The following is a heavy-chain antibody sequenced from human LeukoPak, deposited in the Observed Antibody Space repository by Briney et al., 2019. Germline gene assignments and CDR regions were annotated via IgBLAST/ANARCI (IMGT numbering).Heavy chain of an antibody. J-gene: IGHJ6*03. CDR1: GFTFSSYA. Sequence: GGSLRLSCAASGFTFSSYAMSWVRQAPGKGLEWVSGILDSGYSTYYANSVKGRFTISRDNSNNTLYLQMNSLRAEDTAVYYCAKLGGEPLHNYYVGVWGKGTTVAVSS. CDR2: ILDSGYST. V-gene: IGHV3-23*01. CDR3: AKLGGEPLHNYYVGV. D-gene: IGHD3-16*01.